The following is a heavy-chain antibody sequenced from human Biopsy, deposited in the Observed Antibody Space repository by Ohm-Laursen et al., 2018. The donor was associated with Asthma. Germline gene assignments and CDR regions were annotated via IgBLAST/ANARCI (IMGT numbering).Heavy chain of an antibody. D-gene: IGHD2-15*01. V-gene: IGHV4-59*11. CDR3: ARLADCSGGACYSYGWFDP. CDR1: GGYIRSHD. J-gene: IGHJ5*02. CDR2: VSHTGST. Sequence: GTLSLTWTVSGGYIRSHDWTWIRLPPGKGLEYIGDVSHTGSTNYNHSLKTRVTMSLDTSKNQFSLRLTSVTPADTAVYYCARLADCSGGACYSYGWFDPWGQGTRVTVSS.